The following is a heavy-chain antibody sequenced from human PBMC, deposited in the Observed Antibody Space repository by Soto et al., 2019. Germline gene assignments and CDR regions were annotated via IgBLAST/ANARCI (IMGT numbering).Heavy chain of an antibody. Sequence: EVQLLESGGGLVQPGGSRRLSCAASGFTFSSYAMSWVRQAPGRGLEWVSAISGSGGSTYYADSVKGRFTISRDNSKNTLYLQMNSLRAEDTAVYYCAKGTAGDTALDYYYYYGMDVWGQGTTVTVSS. V-gene: IGHV3-23*01. CDR3: AKGTAGDTALDYYYYYGMDV. CDR1: GFTFSSYA. CDR2: ISGSGGST. D-gene: IGHD5-18*01. J-gene: IGHJ6*02.